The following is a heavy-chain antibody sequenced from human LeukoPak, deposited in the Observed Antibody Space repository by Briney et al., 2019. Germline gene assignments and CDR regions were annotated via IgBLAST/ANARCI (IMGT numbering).Heavy chain of an antibody. D-gene: IGHD6-13*01. Sequence: PSQTLSLTCTVXXGXXXXGGYYXXXXXQHPXKGLEWIGNIXXXXXTSYNPSXXXXLTISIDTSKNQASLILSSVTAADTAVYYCARGQXXGXWALDIWFDPWGQGTLVTVSS. CDR2: IXXXXXT. CDR3: ARGQXXGXWALDIWFDP. V-gene: IGHV4-31*01. J-gene: IGHJ5*02. CDR1: XGXXXXGGYY.